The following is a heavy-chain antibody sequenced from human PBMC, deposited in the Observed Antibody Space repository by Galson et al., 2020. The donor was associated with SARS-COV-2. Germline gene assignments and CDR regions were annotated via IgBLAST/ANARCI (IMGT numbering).Heavy chain of an antibody. J-gene: IGHJ3*02. CDR3: ARVNTAMTYDAFDI. Sequence: GQGLEWMGWINPNSGGTNYAQKFQGRVTMTRDTSISTAYMELSRLRSDDTAVYYCARVNTAMTYDAFDIWGQGTMVTVSS. CDR2: INPNSGGT. D-gene: IGHD5-18*01. V-gene: IGHV1-2*02.